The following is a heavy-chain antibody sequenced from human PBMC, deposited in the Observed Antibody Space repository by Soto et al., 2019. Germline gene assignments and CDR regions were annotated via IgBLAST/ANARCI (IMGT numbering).Heavy chain of an antibody. CDR1: GFTFSSYA. D-gene: IGHD6-13*01. CDR2: ISYDGSNK. CDR3: AGHWASAGKEFDY. J-gene: IGHJ4*02. Sequence: GGSMRLSGGASGFTFSSYAMHWVRQAPGKGLEWVAVISYDGSNKNYADSVKGRFTISRDNFKNTLYLQMNSLSAADTAVYYCAGHWASAGKEFDYWGQGTLVTVSS. V-gene: IGHV3-30-3*01.